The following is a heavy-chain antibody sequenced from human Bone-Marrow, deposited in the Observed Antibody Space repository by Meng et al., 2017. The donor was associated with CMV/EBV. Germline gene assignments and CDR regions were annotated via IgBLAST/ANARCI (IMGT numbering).Heavy chain of an antibody. V-gene: IGHV3-21*01. D-gene: IGHD1-26*01. CDR1: GFTFSSYS. J-gene: IGHJ5*02. Sequence: GESLKISCAASGFTFSSYSMNWVRQAPGKGLEWVSSISSSSYIYYADSAKGRFTISRDNAKNSLYLQMNSLRAEDTAVYYCARGVAGSYFDWFDPWGQGTLVTVSS. CDR3: ARGVAGSYFDWFDP. CDR2: ISSSSYI.